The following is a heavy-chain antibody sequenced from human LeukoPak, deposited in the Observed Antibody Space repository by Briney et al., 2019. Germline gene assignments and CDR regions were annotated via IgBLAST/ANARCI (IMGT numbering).Heavy chain of an antibody. Sequence: SETLSLTCAVYGGSFSGYYWSWIRQPPGKGLEWIGEINHSGSTNYNPSLKSRVTISVDTSKNQFSLKLSSVTAADTAVYYCARVGRGSYCDYWGQGTLVTVSS. D-gene: IGHD3-16*01. CDR1: GGSFSGYY. J-gene: IGHJ4*02. CDR2: INHSGST. CDR3: ARVGRGSYCDY. V-gene: IGHV4-34*01.